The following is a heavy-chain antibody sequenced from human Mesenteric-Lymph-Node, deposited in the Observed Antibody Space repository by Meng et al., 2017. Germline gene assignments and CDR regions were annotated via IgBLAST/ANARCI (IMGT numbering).Heavy chain of an antibody. CDR1: GGSISSINW. D-gene: IGHD2-2*01. CDR2: IYHSGST. Sequence: QGQPQESGPGLVKPPETLSPTCAVSGGSISSINWWTWVRQPPGKGLEWIGEIYHSGSTNYNPSLKSRVTISVDKSKNQFSLKLSSVTAADTAVYYCARGGGCSSSSCDLDYWGQGVLVTVSS. J-gene: IGHJ4*02. V-gene: IGHV4-4*03. CDR3: ARGGGCSSSSCDLDY.